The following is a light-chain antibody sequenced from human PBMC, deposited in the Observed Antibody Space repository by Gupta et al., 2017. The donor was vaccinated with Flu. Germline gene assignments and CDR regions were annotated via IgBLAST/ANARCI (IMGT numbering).Light chain of an antibody. CDR1: ISDVGGLNY. CDR3: SAYAGSNNPVL. V-gene: IGLV2-8*01. CDR2: EVT. Sequence: QSALPLPPSASGSPERSVTISCTGTISDVGGLNYLSWYQQHPGNAPLLMIYEVTKRPTGVPVRFSGSRSGNTASLTVSGLRADDEADYYCSAYAGSNNPVLFGGGTKLSVL. J-gene: IGLJ3*02.